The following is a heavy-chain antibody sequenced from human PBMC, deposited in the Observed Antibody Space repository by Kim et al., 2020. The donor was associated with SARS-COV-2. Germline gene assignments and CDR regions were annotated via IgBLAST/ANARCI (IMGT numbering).Heavy chain of an antibody. V-gene: IGHV4-59*01. Sequence: SETLSLTCTVSGGSISSYYWSWIRQPPGKGLEWVGYIYYSGSTNSNPSLESRVTISVDTYKNQLTLKLSSVTAAATAVYYCARWGRDYYGSGSYYNGAYLDYWGQGTLVTVSA. CDR1: GGSISSYY. J-gene: IGHJ4*02. CDR2: IYYSGST. D-gene: IGHD3-10*01. CDR3: ARWGRDYYGSGSYYNGAYLDY.